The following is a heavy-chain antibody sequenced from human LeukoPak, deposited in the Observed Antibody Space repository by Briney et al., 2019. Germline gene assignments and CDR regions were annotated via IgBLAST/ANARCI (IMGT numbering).Heavy chain of an antibody. Sequence: GGSLRLSCAASGFTFSNYWMHWIRQAPGKGLEWVSYISSSSSYTNYADSVKGRFTISRDNAKNSLYLQMNSLRAEDTAVYYCARATGGSCYDYWGQGTLVTVSS. CDR1: GFTFSNYW. CDR3: ARATGGSCYDY. CDR2: ISSSSSYT. V-gene: IGHV3-11*06. J-gene: IGHJ4*02. D-gene: IGHD2-2*01.